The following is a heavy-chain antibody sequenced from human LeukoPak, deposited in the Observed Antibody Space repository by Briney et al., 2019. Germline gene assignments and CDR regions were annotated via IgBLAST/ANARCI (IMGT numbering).Heavy chain of an antibody. J-gene: IGHJ6*03. D-gene: IGHD1-26*01. CDR1: GFTFSSYE. CDR2: ISSSGSTI. V-gene: IGHV3-48*03. CDR3: ARDPREWEVAPAYYYYYMDV. Sequence: QSGGSLRLSCAASGFTFSSYEMNWVRQAPGKGLEWVSYISSSGSTIYYADSVKGRFTISRDNAKNSLYLQMNSLRAEDTAVYYCARDPREWEVAPAYYYYYMDVWGKGTTVTISS.